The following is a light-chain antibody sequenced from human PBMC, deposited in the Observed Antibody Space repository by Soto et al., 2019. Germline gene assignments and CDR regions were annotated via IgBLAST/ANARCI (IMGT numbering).Light chain of an antibody. V-gene: IGKV3-20*01. J-gene: IGKJ4*02. CDR1: QSVSSSY. Sequence: EIVLTQSPGTLSLSPGERATLSCRASQSVSSSYLAWYRQKPGQAPRLLIDGASSSATGIPDRFSGSGSGTDFSLTISSLEPEDIAVYYCQKDGSSPSRTFGGGTKVETK. CDR3: QKDGSSPSRT. CDR2: GAS.